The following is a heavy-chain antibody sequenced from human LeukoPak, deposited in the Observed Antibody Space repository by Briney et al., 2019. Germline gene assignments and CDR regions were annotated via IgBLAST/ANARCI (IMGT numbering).Heavy chain of an antibody. V-gene: IGHV4-61*02. D-gene: IGHD2-2*01. CDR2: IYTSGST. J-gene: IGHJ5*02. Sequence: PSETLSLTCTVSGGSINSGSYYWSWLRQPAGEQLEWIGRIYTSGSTNYNPSLKSRVTISVDTSKNQFSLKLSSVTAADTAVYYCARRPGFDCSSTSCYAGWFDPWGQGTLVTVSS. CDR3: ARRPGFDCSSTSCYAGWFDP. CDR1: GGSINSGSYY.